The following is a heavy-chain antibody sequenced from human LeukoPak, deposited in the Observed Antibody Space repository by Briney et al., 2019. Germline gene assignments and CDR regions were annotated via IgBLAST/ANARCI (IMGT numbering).Heavy chain of an antibody. D-gene: IGHD4-23*01. CDR2: FSPKSGDT. CDR1: GGTFTNYA. J-gene: IGHJ4*02. Sequence: ASVKVSCKASGGTFTNYAINWVRQAPGQGLEWMGWFSPKSGDTNYAQNFQHRVTMTRDTSISTAYMELSSLRSDDTAMYYCARRMAYGGDYWGQGTLVTVPS. CDR3: ARRMAYGGDY. V-gene: IGHV1-2*02.